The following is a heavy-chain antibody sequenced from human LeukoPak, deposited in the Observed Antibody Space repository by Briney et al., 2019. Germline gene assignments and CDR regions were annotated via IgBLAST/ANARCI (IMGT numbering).Heavy chain of an antibody. CDR3: ARVEYYDSSEINFDI. Sequence: SETLCLTCAVSGGSISSGSYYWGWIRQPDGQGLEWIVRIYTSGSTNYNPSLKSRGTISVDTSKNQFSLKLSSVTAADTSVYYCARVEYYDSSEINFDIWGQGTMVTVSS. V-gene: IGHV4-61*02. D-gene: IGHD3-22*01. J-gene: IGHJ3*02. CDR1: GGSISSGSYY. CDR2: IYTSGST.